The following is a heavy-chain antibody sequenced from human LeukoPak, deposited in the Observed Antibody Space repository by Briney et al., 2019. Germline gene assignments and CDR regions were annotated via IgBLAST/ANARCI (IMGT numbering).Heavy chain of an antibody. CDR1: GGSISSSSYY. D-gene: IGHD2-15*01. CDR2: LYHSGST. CDR3: ARHVGTYCSGGSCYSSWFDP. Sequence: SETLSLTCTVSGGSISSSSYYWGWIRQPPGKGLEWIGSLYHSGSTYYNPSLKSRVTISVDTSKNQFSLKLSSVTAADTAVYYCARHVGTYCSGGSCYSSWFDPWGQGTLVTVSS. J-gene: IGHJ5*02. V-gene: IGHV4-39*01.